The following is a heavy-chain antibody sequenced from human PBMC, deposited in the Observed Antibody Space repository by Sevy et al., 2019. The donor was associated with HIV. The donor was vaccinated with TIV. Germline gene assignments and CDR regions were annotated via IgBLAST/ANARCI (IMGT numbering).Heavy chain of an antibody. CDR2: INHGGST. CDR3: ARGHDGSNLHGLQAFDM. D-gene: IGHD6-13*01. J-gene: IGHJ3*02. V-gene: IGHV4-34*01. CDR1: GGAFSGYY. Sequence: SETLSLTCAVYGGAFSGYYWTWVRQSPEKGLEWIGEINHGGSTNYNPSLQSRGTMSIYTSKNPFSLKVKSVTPAETDMYYCARGHDGSNLHGLQAFDMWGQGTVVTVSS.